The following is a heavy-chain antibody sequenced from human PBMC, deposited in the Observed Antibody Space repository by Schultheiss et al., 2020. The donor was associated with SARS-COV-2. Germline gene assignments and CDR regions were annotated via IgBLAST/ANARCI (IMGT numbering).Heavy chain of an antibody. CDR1: GYTFTSYG. CDR2: INAGNGNT. D-gene: IGHD1-26*01. Sequence: ASVKVSCKASGYTFTSYGISWVRQAPGQGLEWMGWINAGNGNTKYSQKFQGRVTLTTDASSSTAYMELRSLRSDDTAVYYCARVLGLVGASPFDSWGQGTLVTVSS. CDR3: ARVLGLVGASPFDS. J-gene: IGHJ4*01. V-gene: IGHV1-18*01.